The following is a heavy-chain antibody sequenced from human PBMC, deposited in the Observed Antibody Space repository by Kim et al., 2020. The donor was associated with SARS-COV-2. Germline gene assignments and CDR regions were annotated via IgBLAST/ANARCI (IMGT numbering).Heavy chain of an antibody. CDR1: GDSISRYY. CDR3: ARDRSGSYGPGNYYYGMDV. J-gene: IGHJ6*02. CDR2: IDNSGST. V-gene: IGHV4-59*12. D-gene: IGHD1-26*01. Sequence: SETLSLTCAVSGDSISRYYWSWIRQPPGKGLEWIGYIDNSGSTDYNPSLKSRVTISVDTSMNQFSLKVNSVTAADTAVYFCARDRSGSYGPGNYYYGMDVWGQGTTVTVSS.